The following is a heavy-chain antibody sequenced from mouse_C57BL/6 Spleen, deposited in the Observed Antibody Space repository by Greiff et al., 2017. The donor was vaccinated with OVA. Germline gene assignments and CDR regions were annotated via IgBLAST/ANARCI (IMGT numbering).Heavy chain of an antibody. J-gene: IGHJ1*03. CDR3: TRRGVVDWYFDV. V-gene: IGHV1-15*01. CDR1: GYTFTDYE. Sequence: VQLQQSGAELVRPGASVTLSCKASGYTFTDYEMHWVKQTPVHGLEWIGAIDPETGGTAYNQKFKGKAILTEDKSSSTAYMELRSLTSEDSAVYYGTRRGVVDWYFDVWGTGTTVTVSS. CDR2: IDPETGGT. D-gene: IGHD1-1*01.